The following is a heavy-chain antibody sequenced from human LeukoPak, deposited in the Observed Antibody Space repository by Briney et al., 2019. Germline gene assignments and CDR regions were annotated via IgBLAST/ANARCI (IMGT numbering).Heavy chain of an antibody. V-gene: IGHV1-18*04. CDR1: GYTFSSYY. CDR2: ISAYNGNT. Sequence: ASVKVSCKASGYTFSSYYIHWVRQAPGQGLEWMGWISAYNGNTNYAQKLQGRVTMTTDTSTSTAYMELRSLRSDDTAVYYCARGRAMMGPFDYWGQGTLVTVSS. D-gene: IGHD3-22*01. CDR3: ARGRAMMGPFDY. J-gene: IGHJ4*02.